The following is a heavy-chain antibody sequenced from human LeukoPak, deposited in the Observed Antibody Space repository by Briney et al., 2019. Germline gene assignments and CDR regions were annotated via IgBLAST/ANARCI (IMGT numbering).Heavy chain of an antibody. CDR3: VRRNYVSGRIDP. CDR1: GGSISSSDYL. V-gene: IGHV4-39*01. D-gene: IGHD3-16*01. J-gene: IGHJ5*02. Sequence: SETLSLTCTVSGGSISSSDYLWAWVRQPPGTGLEWIGNFYYNGVTSYDPSLKSRVTIYVDTSKNQFSLNLTSVTAADAAVYHCVRRNYVSGRIDPWGQGTLVTVSS. CDR2: FYYNGVT.